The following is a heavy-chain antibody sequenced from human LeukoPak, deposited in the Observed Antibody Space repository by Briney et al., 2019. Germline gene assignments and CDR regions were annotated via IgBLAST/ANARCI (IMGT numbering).Heavy chain of an antibody. CDR3: ARSGKVVVAANNWFDP. V-gene: IGHV1-69*01. D-gene: IGHD2-15*01. J-gene: IGHJ5*02. CDR2: IIPIFGTA. Sequence: SVKVSCKASGGTFSSYAISWVRQAPGQGLEWMGGIIPIFGTANYAQEFQGRVTITADEPTSTAYMELSSLRSEDTAVYYCARSGKVVVAANNWFDPWGQGTLVTVSS. CDR1: GGTFSSYA.